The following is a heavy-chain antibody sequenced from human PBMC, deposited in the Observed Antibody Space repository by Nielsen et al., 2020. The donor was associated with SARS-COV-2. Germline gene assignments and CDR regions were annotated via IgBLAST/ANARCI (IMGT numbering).Heavy chain of an antibody. CDR3: ARDAIWTD. V-gene: IGHV3-23*01. CDR1: GLTFRSRA. CDR2: ISGSGGTT. D-gene: IGHD3/OR15-3a*01. Sequence: GESLKISCEASGLTFRSRAMSWVRQAPGKGLEWVSTISGSGGTTYYADSVKGRFTISRDNSKNTLYLQMNSLRAEDTAVYYCARDAIWTDWGQGTLVTVSS. J-gene: IGHJ4*02.